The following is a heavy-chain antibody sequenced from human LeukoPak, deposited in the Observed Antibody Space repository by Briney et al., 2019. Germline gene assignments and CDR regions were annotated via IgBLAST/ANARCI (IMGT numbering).Heavy chain of an antibody. CDR2: IYHSGST. D-gene: IGHD1/OR15-1a*01. CDR3: ARAGGTTRDPDYFDY. V-gene: IGHV4-30-2*01. J-gene: IGHJ4*02. Sequence: SETLSLTCTVSGGSISSGGYYWSWIRQPPGKGLEWIGYIYHSGSTYYNPSLKSRVTISVDRSKNQFSLKLSSVTAADTAVYYCARAGGTTRDPDYFDYWGQGTLVTVSS. CDR1: GGSISSGGYY.